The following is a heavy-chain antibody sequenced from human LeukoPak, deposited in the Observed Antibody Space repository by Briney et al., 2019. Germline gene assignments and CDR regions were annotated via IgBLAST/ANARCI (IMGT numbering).Heavy chain of an antibody. CDR3: ATHGTGGYYVDY. CDR2: ISGSGYST. D-gene: IGHD2-8*02. V-gene: IGHV3-23*01. CDR1: GFAFSSYA. J-gene: IGHJ4*02. Sequence: GGSLRLSCAASGFAFSSYAMSWVRQAPGKGLQWVSGISGSGYSTSYADSVKGRFTISRDNSKNTLYLQVNSLRAEDTAVYYCATHGTGGYYVDYWGQGTLVTVSS.